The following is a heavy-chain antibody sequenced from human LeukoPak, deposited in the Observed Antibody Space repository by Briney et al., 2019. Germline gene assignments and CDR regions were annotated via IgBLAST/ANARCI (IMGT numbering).Heavy chain of an antibody. D-gene: IGHD5-18*01. CDR3: ARGRGYSYGPDY. CDR1: GGSISNYY. Sequence: LETLSLTCTVPGGSISNYYCSWVRQPPGKGLEWIGFIYDSGTTNYNPSLKSRVSISVDTSKNQFSLKLTSVTAADTAVYYCARGRGYSYGPDYWGQGTLVTVSS. CDR2: IYDSGTT. V-gene: IGHV4-59*01. J-gene: IGHJ4*02.